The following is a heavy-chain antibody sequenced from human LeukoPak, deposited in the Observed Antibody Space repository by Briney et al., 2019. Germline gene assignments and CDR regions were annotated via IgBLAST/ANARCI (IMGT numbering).Heavy chain of an antibody. D-gene: IGHD4-17*01. CDR3: TQWDRTVTLD. J-gene: IGHJ4*02. CDR1: GFTFSSYA. V-gene: IGHV3-15*01. Sequence: PGRSLRLSCAAPGFTFSSYAMHWVRQAPGKGLEWVGRIKSKTDGGTTDYAAPVKGRFTISRDDSKNTLYLQMNSLKTEDTAVYYCTQWDRTVTLDWGQGTLVTVSS. CDR2: IKSKTDGGTT.